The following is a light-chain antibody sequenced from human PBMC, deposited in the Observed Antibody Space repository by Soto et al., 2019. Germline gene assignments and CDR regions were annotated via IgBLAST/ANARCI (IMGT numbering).Light chain of an antibody. CDR1: SSDVGNYNL. J-gene: IGLJ1*01. V-gene: IGLV2-23*01. CDR3: CSYAGSGTYV. Sequence: QSVLTQPASVSGSPAQSITISCTGTSSDVGNYNLVSWYQQHPGKAPKLMIYEGSKRPSGVSNRFSGSKSGNTASLTISGLQAEDEADYYCCSYAGSGTYVFGTGTKVTVL. CDR2: EGS.